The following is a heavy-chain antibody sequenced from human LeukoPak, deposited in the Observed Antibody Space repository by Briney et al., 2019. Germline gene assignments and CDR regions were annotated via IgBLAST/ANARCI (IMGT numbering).Heavy chain of an antibody. J-gene: IGHJ4*02. CDR3: AKGDCGSSSCTRLDN. V-gene: IGHV3-9*01. Sequence: GGSLRLSCAASGFTFDDYGMHWVQQAPGKGLEWVSGISWNGGGVGYAASVKGRFTISRDNAKKSLYLQMNSLRPEDTALYYCAKGDCGSSSCTRLDNWGQGTLVTVSS. D-gene: IGHD2-2*01. CDR2: ISWNGGGV. CDR1: GFTFDDYG.